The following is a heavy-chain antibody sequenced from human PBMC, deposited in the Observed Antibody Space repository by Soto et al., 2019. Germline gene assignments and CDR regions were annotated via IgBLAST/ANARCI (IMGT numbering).Heavy chain of an antibody. CDR1: GYSISSSNW. CDR3: ARREIQGPIDY. CDR2: TYYSGTT. D-gene: IGHD1-26*01. Sequence: SETLSLTCAVSGYSISSSNWWGWIRQPPGKGLEWIGYTYYSGTTYYNPSLKSRVTMSVDTSKNQFSLKLTSVTAVDTAVYYCARREIQGPIDYWGQGTLVT. J-gene: IGHJ4*02. V-gene: IGHV4-28*01.